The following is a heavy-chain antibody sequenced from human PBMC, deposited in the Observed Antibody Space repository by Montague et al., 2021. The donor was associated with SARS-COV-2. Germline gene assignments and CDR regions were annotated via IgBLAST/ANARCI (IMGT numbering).Heavy chain of an antibody. V-gene: IGHV2-70*11. CDR3: ARTYVPGAFDI. J-gene: IGHJ3*02. Sequence: PALVKPTQTLTLTCTFSGFSLSTSGMCVSWIRQPPGKALEWLARIDWDDDKYYSTSLKIRLTISKDTSKNQVVLTMTNMDPVDTATYYCARTYVPGAFDIWGQGIMVTVSS. CDR2: IDWDDDK. CDR1: GFSLSTSGMC. D-gene: IGHD1-14*01.